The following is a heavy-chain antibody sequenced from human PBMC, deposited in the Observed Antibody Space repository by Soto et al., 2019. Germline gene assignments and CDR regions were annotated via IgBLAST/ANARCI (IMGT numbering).Heavy chain of an antibody. Sequence: QVQLQESGPGLVKASQTLSLTCNVSGGSISSGGYYWTWIRQHPGKGLEWIGNIHHSGSTFYNPSFKSRVSISVDTSKTQFSLKLRSVTAADTAGYFCVRGVLSWGQGTLVTVSS. D-gene: IGHD3-10*01. CDR3: VRGVLS. V-gene: IGHV4-31*03. CDR1: GGSISSGGYY. CDR2: IHHSGST. J-gene: IGHJ1*01.